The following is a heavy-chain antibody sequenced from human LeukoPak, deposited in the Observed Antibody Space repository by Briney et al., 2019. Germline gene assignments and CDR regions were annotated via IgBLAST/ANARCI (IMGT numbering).Heavy chain of an antibody. D-gene: IGHD4-17*01. CDR3: ARLPTTVVTRVY. Sequence: ETLSLTCAVYGGSFSGYYWSWIRQPPGKGLEWVANIKTDGSEKYYVDSVKGRFTISRDNPKNSLYLQMNSLRAEDTAAYYCARLPTTVVTRVYWGQGTLVTVSS. CDR1: GGSFSGYY. J-gene: IGHJ4*02. CDR2: IKTDGSEK. V-gene: IGHV3-7*01.